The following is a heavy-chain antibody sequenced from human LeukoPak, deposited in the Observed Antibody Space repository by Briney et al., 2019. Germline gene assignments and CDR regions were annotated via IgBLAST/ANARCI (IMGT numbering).Heavy chain of an antibody. CDR3: ARGRGRQVGTRWHPDTHHDY. D-gene: IGHD6-13*01. CDR1: GFSISSGFF. Sequence: PSETLSLTRAVSGFSISSGFFWGWIRRPPGKGLEWVGTIHYPESTYYNPSLSSRLTISMDTSKNHFSLKLSSVTAADTALYFCARGRGRQVGTRWHPDTHHDYWGQGILVTVSS. CDR2: IHYPEST. V-gene: IGHV4-38-2*01. J-gene: IGHJ4*02.